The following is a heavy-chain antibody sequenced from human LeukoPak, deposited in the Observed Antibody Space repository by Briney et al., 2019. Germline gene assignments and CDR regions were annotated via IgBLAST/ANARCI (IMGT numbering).Heavy chain of an antibody. CDR3: ARGQIAAAGTNDY. J-gene: IGHJ4*02. Sequence: ASVKVSCKASGYTFTSYDINWVRQATGQGREWMGWMNPNSGNTGYAQKFQGRVTMTRNTSISTAYMELSSLRSEDTAVYYCARGQIAAAGTNDYWGQGTLVTVSS. CDR1: GYTFTSYD. V-gene: IGHV1-8*01. D-gene: IGHD6-13*01. CDR2: MNPNSGNT.